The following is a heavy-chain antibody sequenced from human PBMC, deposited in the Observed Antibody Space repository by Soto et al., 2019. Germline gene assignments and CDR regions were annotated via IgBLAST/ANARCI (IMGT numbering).Heavy chain of an antibody. D-gene: IGHD3-22*01. CDR2: IKEDGSEK. J-gene: IGHJ4*02. CDR3: ATGPLGFYDSSGPLLDY. Sequence: PGGSLRLSCAASGFTLSSSWMNWVRQAPGKGLEWVADIKEDGSEKYYVDSLKGRFTISRDNAKNSLYLQMNSLRVEVTATYYCATGPLGFYDSSGPLLDYWGQGALVTVSS. V-gene: IGHV3-7*03. CDR1: GFTLSSSW.